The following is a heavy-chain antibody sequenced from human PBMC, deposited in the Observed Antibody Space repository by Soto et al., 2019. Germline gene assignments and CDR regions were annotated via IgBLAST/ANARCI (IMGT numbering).Heavy chain of an antibody. CDR1: RFTFRSYA. V-gene: IGHV3-23*01. CDR3: VKEWMPRRAFDY. CDR2: INPGGSST. Sequence: VQLLESGGGLVQPGGSLRLSCVASRFTFRSYAMSWVRQAPGKGLEWVSGINPGGSSTFYADAVRGRFTISRDNAKNTVYLQMNSLRVEDTAKYYCVKEWMPRRAFDYWGQGTPVTVSS. D-gene: IGHD5-12*01. J-gene: IGHJ4*02.